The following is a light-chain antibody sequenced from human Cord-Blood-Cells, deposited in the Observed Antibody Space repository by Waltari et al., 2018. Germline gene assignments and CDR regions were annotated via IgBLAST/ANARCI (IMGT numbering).Light chain of an antibody. CDR2: TVS. J-gene: IGKJ1*01. V-gene: IGKV1-39*01. Sequence: DIQMTQSPSSLSASVGDRDTITCRASQSINSYLNWYQHKPGKAPKHLIYTVSSLQSGVPSRFSGSGAGTDFTLTISGLQPEDFATYYCRQGYSLWTFGQGTKVEIK. CDR3: RQGYSLWT. CDR1: QSINSY.